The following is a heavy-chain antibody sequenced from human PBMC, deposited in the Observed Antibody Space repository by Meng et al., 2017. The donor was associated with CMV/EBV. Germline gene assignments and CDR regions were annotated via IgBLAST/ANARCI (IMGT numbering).Heavy chain of an antibody. CDR2: IYYSGST. J-gene: IGHJ4*02. CDR3: ARDLSSSWYRIDY. CDR1: GGSISSYY. Sequence: SETLSLTCTVSGGSISSYYWSWIRQPPGKGLEWIGYIYYSGSTNYNPSLKSRVTISVDTSKNQFSLKLSSVTAADKAVYYCARDLSSSWYRIDYWGQGTPVTVSS. D-gene: IGHD6-13*01. V-gene: IGHV4-59*01.